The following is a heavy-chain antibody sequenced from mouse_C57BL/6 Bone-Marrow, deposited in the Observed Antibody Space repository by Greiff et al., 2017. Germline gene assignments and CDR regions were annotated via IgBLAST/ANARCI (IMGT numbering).Heavy chain of an antibody. V-gene: IGHV1-81*01. CDR1: GYTFTSYG. CDR2: IYPRSGNT. Sequence: QVQLQQSGAELARPGASVKLSCKASGYTFTSYGISWVKQRTGQGLEWIGEIYPRSGNTYYNEKFNGKATLTADKSSSTAYMELRSLTSEDSAVYFCARHYYGSSYYFDYWGQGTTLTVSS. CDR3: ARHYYGSSYYFDY. D-gene: IGHD1-1*01. J-gene: IGHJ2*01.